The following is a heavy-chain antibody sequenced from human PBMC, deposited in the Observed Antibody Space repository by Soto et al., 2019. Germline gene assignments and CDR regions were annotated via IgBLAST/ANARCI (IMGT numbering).Heavy chain of an antibody. CDR3: ARGTMVRGTHDPGISGPLDY. D-gene: IGHD3-10*01. V-gene: IGHV3-13*01. Sequence: EVQLVESGGGLVQPGGSLRLACAASGFTVSTYDMHWVRHVTGKGLEWVSTLGAGGDTYFPDSVKGRFTTSRENAKNSLYLQMNSRGAGDTAVYYCARGTMVRGTHDPGISGPLDYWGQGTLVAVSS. CDR1: GFTVSTYD. J-gene: IGHJ4*02. CDR2: LGAGGDT.